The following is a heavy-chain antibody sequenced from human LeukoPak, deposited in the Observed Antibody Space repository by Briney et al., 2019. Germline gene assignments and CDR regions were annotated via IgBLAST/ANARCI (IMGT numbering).Heavy chain of an antibody. CDR1: GFTFSSYA. D-gene: IGHD3-3*01. Sequence: GSLRLSCAASGFTFSSYAMSWIRQPPGKGLEWIGEINHSGSTNYNPSLKSRVTISVDTSENQFSLKLSSVTAADTAVYYCARGLFGYFDYWGQGTLVTVSS. CDR2: INHSGST. CDR3: ARGLFGYFDY. V-gene: IGHV4-34*01. J-gene: IGHJ4*02.